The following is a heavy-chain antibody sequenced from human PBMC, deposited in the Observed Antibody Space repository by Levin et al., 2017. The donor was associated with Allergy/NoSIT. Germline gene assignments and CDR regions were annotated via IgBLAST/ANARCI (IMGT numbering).Heavy chain of an antibody. CDR2: ISSSGRTI. V-gene: IGHV3-11*01. CDR3: ARAHHPYSSSTDFDP. J-gene: IGHJ5*02. D-gene: IGHD6-6*01. CDR1: GFTFNDYY. Sequence: GGSLRLSCAASGFTFNDYYMTWIRQAPGKGLEWVSYISSSGRTIYYADSVQGRFTISRDIAKTSVYLQMNSLRAEDTAMYYCARAHHPYSSSTDFDPWGQGVLVTVSS.